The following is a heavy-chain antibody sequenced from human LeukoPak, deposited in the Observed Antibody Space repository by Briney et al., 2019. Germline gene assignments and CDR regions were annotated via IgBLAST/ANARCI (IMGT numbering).Heavy chain of an antibody. CDR2: INPNSGGT. D-gene: IGHD1-14*01. CDR1: GYTFTGYY. Sequence: GASVKVSCKASGYTFTGYYMHWVRQAPGQGLEWMGWINPNSGGTKYAQKFQGRVTMTRDASIFTVYMELSRLRSDDTAIYYCAGGLYNTYPEDYWGQGTLVTVSP. CDR3: AGGLYNTYPEDY. J-gene: IGHJ4*02. V-gene: IGHV1-2*02.